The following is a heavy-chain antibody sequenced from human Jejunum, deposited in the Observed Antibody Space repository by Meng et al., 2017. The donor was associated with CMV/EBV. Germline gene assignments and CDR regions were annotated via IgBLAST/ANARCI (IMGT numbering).Heavy chain of an antibody. Sequence: SGDSIRSHYWSWIRQPPGKGLEWMGYIYYSGSATYSPSLRSRITISVDTSKNQFSLNLRSVTAADTAMYFCARGLGHASNNSHDSWGQGTRVTVSS. CDR3: ARGLGHASNNSHDS. V-gene: IGHV4-59*11. CDR1: GDSIRSHY. J-gene: IGHJ4*02. CDR2: IYYSGSA. D-gene: IGHD1-1*01.